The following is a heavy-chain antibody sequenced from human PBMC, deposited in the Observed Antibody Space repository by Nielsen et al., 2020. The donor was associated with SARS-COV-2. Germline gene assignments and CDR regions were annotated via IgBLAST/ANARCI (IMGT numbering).Heavy chain of an antibody. V-gene: IGHV4-34*01. Sequence: RQAPGKGLEWIGEIYHSGSTNYNPSLKSRVTISVDTSKNQFSLKLSSVTAADTAVYYCARGKAQPHYYGSGSYYYYYYGMDVWGQGTTVTVSS. CDR3: ARGKAQPHYYGSGSYYYYYYGMDV. D-gene: IGHD3-10*01. J-gene: IGHJ6*02. CDR2: IYHSGST.